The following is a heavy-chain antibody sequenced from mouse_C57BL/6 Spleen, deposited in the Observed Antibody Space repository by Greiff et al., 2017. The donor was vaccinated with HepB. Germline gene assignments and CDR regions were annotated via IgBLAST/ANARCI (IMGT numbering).Heavy chain of an antibody. CDR1: GYTFTDYE. CDR3: RNYDYAMDY. V-gene: IGHV1-15*01. CDR2: IDPETGGT. D-gene: IGHD2-1*01. Sequence: VKLVESGAELVRPGASVTLSCKASGYTFTDYEMPWVKQTPVHGLEWIGAIDPETGGTAYNQKFKGKAILTADKSSSTAYMELRSLTSEDSAVYYWRNYDYAMDYWGQGTSVTVSS. J-gene: IGHJ4*01.